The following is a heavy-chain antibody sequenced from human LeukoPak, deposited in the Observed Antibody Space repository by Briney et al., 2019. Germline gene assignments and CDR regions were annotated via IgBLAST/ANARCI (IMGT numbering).Heavy chain of an antibody. Sequence: SETLSLTCTVSGDSINSGRYYWSWIRQPAGKGLERIGRIYTSGSTNYNPSLKSRITISVDTSKNQFSLKLSSVTAADTAVYYCARNSCPSGSCYDNRGYFDYWGQGTLVTVSS. CDR1: GDSINSGRYY. D-gene: IGHD2-15*01. CDR3: ARNSCPSGSCYDNRGYFDY. V-gene: IGHV4-61*02. J-gene: IGHJ4*02. CDR2: IYTSGST.